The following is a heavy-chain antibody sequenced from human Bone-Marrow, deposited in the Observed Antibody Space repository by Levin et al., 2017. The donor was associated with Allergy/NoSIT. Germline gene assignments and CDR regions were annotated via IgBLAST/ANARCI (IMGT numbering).Heavy chain of an antibody. CDR2: ISYDGSNK. CDR1: GFTFSSYG. V-gene: IGHV3-30*18. J-gene: IGHJ5*02. D-gene: IGHD4-23*01. CDR3: AKDLDGGNPWFDP. Sequence: PGESLKISCAASGFTFSSYGMHWVRQAPGKGLEWVAVISYDGSNKYYADSVKGRFTISRDNSKNTLYLQMNSLRAEDTAVYYCAKDLDGGNPWFDPWGQGTLVTVSS.